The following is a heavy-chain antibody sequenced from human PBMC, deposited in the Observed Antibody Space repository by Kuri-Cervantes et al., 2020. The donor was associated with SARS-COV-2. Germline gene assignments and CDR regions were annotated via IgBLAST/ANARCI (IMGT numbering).Heavy chain of an antibody. CDR1: GFTFSGYA. Sequence: GGSLRLSCAASGFTFSGYAMHWVRQAPGKGLEWVAVISYDGSNKYYADSVKGRFTISRDNAKNSLYLQMNSLRAEDTAVSYCARVRGRNDFWSGYRERWGDAFDIWGQGTMVTVSS. J-gene: IGHJ3*02. V-gene: IGHV3-30-3*01. CDR2: ISYDGSNK. CDR3: ARVRGRNDFWSGYRERWGDAFDI. D-gene: IGHD3-3*01.